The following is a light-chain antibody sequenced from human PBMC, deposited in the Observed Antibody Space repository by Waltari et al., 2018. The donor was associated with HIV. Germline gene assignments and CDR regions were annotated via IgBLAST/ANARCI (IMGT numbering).Light chain of an antibody. V-gene: IGLV2-23*02. CDR1: FRAVGSYNL. CDR2: EVT. J-gene: IGLJ2*01. CDR3: CLYAGSRIHVV. Sequence: QSALTQPASVSGSPGQSITISCTGTFRAVGSYNLVSWYQKHPGEAPKIMIYEVTKRPSGVSSRFSGSKSGNTASLTISGLQAEDEADYYCCLYAGSRIHVVFGGGTKLTVL.